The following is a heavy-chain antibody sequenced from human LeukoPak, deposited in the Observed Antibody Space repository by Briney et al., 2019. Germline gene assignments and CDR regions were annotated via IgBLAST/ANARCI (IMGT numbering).Heavy chain of an antibody. CDR1: GGSFSSYY. CDR3: AREPRSYSRRDRARSGGAFDI. Sequence: SETLSLTCAVYGGSFSSYYWSWIRQPPGKGLEWIGEINHSGSANYNPSLKSRVTISVDTSKNQFSLKLSSVTAADTAVYYCAREPRSYSRRDRARSGGAFDIWGQGTMVTVSS. D-gene: IGHD1-14*01. V-gene: IGHV4-34*01. J-gene: IGHJ3*02. CDR2: INHSGSA.